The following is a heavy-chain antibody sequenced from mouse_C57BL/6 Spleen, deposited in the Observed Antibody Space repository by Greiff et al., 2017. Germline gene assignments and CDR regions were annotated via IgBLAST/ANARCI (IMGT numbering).Heavy chain of an antibody. CDR3: ARKPGNYYAMGY. CDR2: IWSGGST. J-gene: IGHJ4*01. CDR1: GFSLTSYG. Sequence: QVQLQQSGPGLVQPSQSLSITCTVSGFSLTSYGVHWVRQSPGQGLEWLGVIWSGGSTDYNAAFISRLSISKDNSKSQVFFKMNSLQADDTAIYYCARKPGNYYAMGYWGQGASVTVSS. V-gene: IGHV2-2*01.